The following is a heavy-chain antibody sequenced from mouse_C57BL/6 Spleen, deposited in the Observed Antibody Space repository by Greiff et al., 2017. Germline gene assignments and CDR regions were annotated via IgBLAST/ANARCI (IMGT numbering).Heavy chain of an antibody. CDR3: AQTTVVAENYAMDY. J-gene: IGHJ4*01. CDR2: INPNNGGT. D-gene: IGHD1-1*01. CDR1: GYTFTDYY. V-gene: IGHV1-26*01. Sequence: EVQLQQSGPELVKPGASVKISCKASGYTFTDYYMNWVKQSHGKSLEWIGDINPNNGGTSYNQKFKGKATLTVDKSSSTAYMELRSLTSEDSAVYYCAQTTVVAENYAMDYWGQGTSVTVSS.